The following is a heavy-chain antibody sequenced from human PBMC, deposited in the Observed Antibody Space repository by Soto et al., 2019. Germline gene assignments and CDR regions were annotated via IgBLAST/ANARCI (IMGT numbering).Heavy chain of an antibody. D-gene: IGHD2-15*01. Sequence: ASVKVSCKASGGTFSSYTISWVRQAPGQGLEWMGRIIPILGIANYAQKFQGRVTITADKSTSTAYMELSSLRSEDTAVYYCAGASQTDIENYYYYMDVWGKGTTVTVSS. V-gene: IGHV1-69*02. CDR2: IIPILGIA. CDR1: GGTFSSYT. CDR3: AGASQTDIENYYYYMDV. J-gene: IGHJ6*03.